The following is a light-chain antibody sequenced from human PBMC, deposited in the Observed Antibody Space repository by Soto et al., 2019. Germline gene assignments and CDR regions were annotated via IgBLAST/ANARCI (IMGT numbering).Light chain of an antibody. V-gene: IGKV3-15*01. Sequence: EVVMTQYPATRSVSPGERSTLSGRASQTVSRNLAWYQQRPGQSPRLLIYDISNRATGVPARFSGSGSETEFTLTIRSLQSEDFAVYFCPQYNNWPSVGPGTRLEIK. J-gene: IGKJ5*01. CDR1: QTVSRN. CDR2: DIS. CDR3: PQYNNWPS.